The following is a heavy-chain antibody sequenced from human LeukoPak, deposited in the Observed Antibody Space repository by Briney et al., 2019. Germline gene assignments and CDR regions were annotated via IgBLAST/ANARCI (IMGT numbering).Heavy chain of an antibody. D-gene: IGHD6-6*01. CDR3: ARGPWQLAAWGSIYYYYYMDV. Sequence: GASVKVSCKASGYTFTSYDINWVRQATGQGLEWMGWMNPNSGNTGYAQKFQGRVTITRNTSISTAYMELSSLRSEDTAVYYCARGPWQLAAWGSIYYYYYMDVWGKGTTVTVSS. J-gene: IGHJ6*03. CDR2: MNPNSGNT. V-gene: IGHV1-8*03. CDR1: GYTFTSYD.